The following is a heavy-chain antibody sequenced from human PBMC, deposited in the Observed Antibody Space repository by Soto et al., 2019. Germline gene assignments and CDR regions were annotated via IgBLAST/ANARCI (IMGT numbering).Heavy chain of an antibody. D-gene: IGHD3-22*01. V-gene: IGHV3-23*01. CDR1: GFTFSSYA. CDR3: AKDRPVYYDSGGYAN. CDR2: ISGSGGST. J-gene: IGHJ4*02. Sequence: GGSLTLSCAASGFTFSSYAMSWVRQAPGKGLEWVSAISGSGGSTYYADSVKGRFTISRDTSKNTLYLQMNSLTAEDTAVYYCAKDRPVYYDSGGYANWGQGTLVTVSS.